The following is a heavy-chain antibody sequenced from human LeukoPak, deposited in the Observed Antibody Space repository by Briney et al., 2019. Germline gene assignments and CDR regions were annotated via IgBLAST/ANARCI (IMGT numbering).Heavy chain of an antibody. D-gene: IGHD3-10*01. CDR3: ARDPGVANYYYYGMDV. J-gene: IGHJ6*02. CDR2: ISGSGGST. CDR1: GFTFSSYA. V-gene: IGHV3-23*01. Sequence: GGSLRLSCAASGFTFSSYAMSWVRQAPGKGLEWVSAISGSGGSTHYADSVKGRFTISRDNSKNTLYLQMNSLRAEDTAVYYCARDPGVANYYYYGMDVWGQGTTVTVSS.